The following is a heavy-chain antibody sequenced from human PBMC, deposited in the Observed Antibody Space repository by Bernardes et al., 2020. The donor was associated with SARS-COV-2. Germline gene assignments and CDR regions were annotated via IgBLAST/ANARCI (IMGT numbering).Heavy chain of an antibody. CDR3: ARGNIAAGGRFPSWFDP. D-gene: IGHD6-25*01. J-gene: IGHJ5*02. Sequence: GGSLRLSCAVSGFSFSKHWMTWVRQAPGKGLEWVANINQDGSKTYYVDSVKGRFSISRDSAKNSLFLQMNSLRVEDTAVYYCARGNIAAGGRFPSWFDPWGQGTLVTVSS. CDR1: GFSFSKHW. CDR2: INQDGSKT. V-gene: IGHV3-7*04.